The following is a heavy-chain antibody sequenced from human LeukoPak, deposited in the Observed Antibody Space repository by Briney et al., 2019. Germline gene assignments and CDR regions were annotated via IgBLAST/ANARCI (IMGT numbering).Heavy chain of an antibody. J-gene: IGHJ4*02. CDR2: ISAYNGNT. D-gene: IGHD3-10*01. Sequence: ASVKVSCKASGYTFTSFGISWVRQAPGQGLEWMGWISAYNGNTNYAQKLQGRVTMTTDTSTSTAYMELRSLRSDDTAVYYCVRAADSGSYYNSGFDYWGQGTLVTVSS. CDR1: GYTFTSFG. V-gene: IGHV1-18*01. CDR3: VRAADSGSYYNSGFDY.